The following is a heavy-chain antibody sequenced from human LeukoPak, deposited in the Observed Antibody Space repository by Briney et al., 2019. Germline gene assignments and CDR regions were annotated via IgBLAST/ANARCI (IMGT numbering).Heavy chain of an antibody. CDR1: GFSFNSYW. D-gene: IGHD3/OR15-3a*01. Sequence: GGSLSLSCAVSGFSFNSYWMHWVRQAPGKGLVWVSRINSDGSSTSYADSEKGRFTISRDNAKSTLYLQMNSLRAEDTAVYYCARDRGLFFDCWGQGTLVTVSS. CDR3: ARDRGLFFDC. V-gene: IGHV3-74*01. CDR2: INSDGSST. J-gene: IGHJ4*02.